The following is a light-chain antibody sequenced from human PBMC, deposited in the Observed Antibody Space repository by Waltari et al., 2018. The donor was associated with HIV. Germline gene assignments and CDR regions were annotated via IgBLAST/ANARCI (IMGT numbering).Light chain of an antibody. CDR1: SSHFGLYNF. Sequence: SALTQPASVSGSPGQSVTISCTGTSSHFGLYNFVSWYQQYPGNVPKVIIYDVTSRPSGVPHRFSGSRSGNTASLTISGLQVDDEAVYYCSTHTTNDTLEFGGGTKLTVL. V-gene: IGLV2-14*03. J-gene: IGLJ2*01. CDR2: DVT. CDR3: STHTTNDTLE.